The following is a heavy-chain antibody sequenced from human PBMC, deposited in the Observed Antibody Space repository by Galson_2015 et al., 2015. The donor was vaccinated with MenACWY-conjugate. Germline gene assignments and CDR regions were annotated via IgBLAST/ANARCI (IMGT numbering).Heavy chain of an antibody. CDR2: INEDGSDK. D-gene: IGHD1-26*01. CDR3: ARGGN. V-gene: IGHV3-7*03. J-gene: IGHJ4*01. CDR1: GFRFSSQW. Sequence: SLRLSCAASGFRFSSQWLSWVRQAPGKGPECAASINEDGSDKSYMDSVKGRFTISRDNAQNSLSLQMNSLSVEDTAVYYCARGGNWGHGTLVTVSS.